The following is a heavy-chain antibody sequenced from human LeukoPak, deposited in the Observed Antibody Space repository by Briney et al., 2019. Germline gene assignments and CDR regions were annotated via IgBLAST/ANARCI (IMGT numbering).Heavy chain of an antibody. V-gene: IGHV3-74*01. J-gene: IGHJ6*02. CDR2: INSDGSST. Sequence: PGGSLRLSCTASGFTFSSYWMHWVRQAPGKGLVWVSSINSDGSSTSYADSVKGRFTISRDNAKNTLYLQMNSLRAEDTAVYYCARVRAAAGRKTHYYYYGMDVWGQGTTVTVSS. CDR1: GFTFSSYW. CDR3: ARVRAAAGRKTHYYYYGMDV. D-gene: IGHD6-13*01.